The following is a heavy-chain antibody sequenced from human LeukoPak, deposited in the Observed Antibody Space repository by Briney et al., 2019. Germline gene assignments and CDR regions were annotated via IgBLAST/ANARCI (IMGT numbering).Heavy chain of an antibody. D-gene: IGHD5-18*01. J-gene: IGHJ5*01. CDR2: ISGSGGST. Sequence: GGSLRLSCAASGFTFSSYAMSWVRQAPGKGLEWVSAISGSGGSTYYADSVKGRFTISRDNSKNTLHLQMHTLGAEDTAVYYCAQGVTSTSIQPVSWGRGTLVTVSS. V-gene: IGHV3-23*01. CDR1: GFTFSSYA. CDR3: AQGVTSTSIQPVS.